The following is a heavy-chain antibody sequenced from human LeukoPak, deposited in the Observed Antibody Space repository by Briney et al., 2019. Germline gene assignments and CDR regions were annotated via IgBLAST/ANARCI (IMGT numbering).Heavy chain of an antibody. D-gene: IGHD3-10*01. Sequence: ASVKVSCKASGGTFSSYAISWVRQAPGQGLEWMGGIIPIFGTANYAQKFQGRVTITTDESTSTAYMELSSLRSEDTAVYYCARDSFWAPYGLFYWGQGTLSPSPQ. CDR1: GGTFSSYA. CDR2: IIPIFGTA. J-gene: IGHJ4*02. V-gene: IGHV1-69*05. CDR3: ARDSFWAPYGLFY.